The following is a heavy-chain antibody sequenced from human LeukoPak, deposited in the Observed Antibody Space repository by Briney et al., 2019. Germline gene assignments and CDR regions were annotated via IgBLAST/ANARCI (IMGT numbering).Heavy chain of an antibody. V-gene: IGHV3-15*01. CDR2: IKSRNDGGTT. J-gene: IGHJ4*02. D-gene: IGHD3-10*01. CDR3: TRDSGTKIY. Sequence: GGSLRLSCAASGFTFASAWMFWVRQAPGKGLEWVGRIKSRNDGGTTDFAAPVKGRFTISRDDSKNTLYLQMLSLKIEDTAMYYCTRDSGTKIYWGQGTLVTVAS. CDR1: GFTFASAW.